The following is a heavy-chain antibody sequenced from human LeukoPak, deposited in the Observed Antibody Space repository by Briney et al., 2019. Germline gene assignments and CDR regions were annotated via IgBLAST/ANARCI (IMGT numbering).Heavy chain of an antibody. CDR3: ARGYSADY. CDR1: GFTFSSYE. V-gene: IGHV3-48*03. Sequence: PGGSLRLSCAASGFTFSSYEMNWVRQAPGKGLEWVSDISSSGSSIYYADSMKGRFTFSRDNAKNSLYLQMNSLRAEDTAVYYCARGYSADYWGQGTLVTVSS. D-gene: IGHD6-13*01. J-gene: IGHJ4*02. CDR2: ISSSGSSI.